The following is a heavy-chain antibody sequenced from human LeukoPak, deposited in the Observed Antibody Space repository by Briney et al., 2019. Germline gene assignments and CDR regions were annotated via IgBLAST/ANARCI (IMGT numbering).Heavy chain of an antibody. J-gene: IGHJ6*03. Sequence: GGSLRLSCAASGFTFSSYAIHWVRQAPGKGLEWVAVISYDGSNKYYADSVKGRFTISRDNSKNTLYLQMNSLRAEDTAVYYCAKAPLGWDYYYYYMDVWGKGTTVTVSS. CDR3: AKAPLGWDYYYYYMDV. D-gene: IGHD7-27*01. CDR2: ISYDGSNK. CDR1: GFTFSSYA. V-gene: IGHV3-30-3*01.